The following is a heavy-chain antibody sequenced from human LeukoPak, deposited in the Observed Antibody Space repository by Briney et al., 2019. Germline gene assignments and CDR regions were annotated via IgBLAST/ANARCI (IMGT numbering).Heavy chain of an antibody. J-gene: IGHJ4*02. Sequence: ASVKVSCKASGYTFTSYGISWVRQAPGQGLEWMGWISAYNGNTNYAQKLQGRVTTTTDTSTSTAYMELRSLRSDDTAVYYCARIREYSSGWYGRDFDYWGQGTLVTVSS. D-gene: IGHD6-19*01. CDR1: GYTFTSYG. CDR3: ARIREYSSGWYGRDFDY. V-gene: IGHV1-18*01. CDR2: ISAYNGNT.